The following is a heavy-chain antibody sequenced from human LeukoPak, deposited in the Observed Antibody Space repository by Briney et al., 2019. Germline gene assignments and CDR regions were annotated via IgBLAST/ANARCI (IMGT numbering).Heavy chain of an antibody. D-gene: IGHD6-13*01. V-gene: IGHV4-39*01. J-gene: IGHJ5*02. CDR1: GGSISSSSYY. CDR3: ARHRPRQQLASRFDP. Sequence: PSETLSLTCTVSGGSISSSSYYWGWIRQPPGKGLEWIGEINHSGSTNYNPSLKSRVTISVDTSKNQFSLKLSSVTAADTAVYYCARHRPRQQLASRFDPWGQGTLVTVSS. CDR2: INHSGST.